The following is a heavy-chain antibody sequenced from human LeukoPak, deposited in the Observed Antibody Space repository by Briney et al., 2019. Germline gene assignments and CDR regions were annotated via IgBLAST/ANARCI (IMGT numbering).Heavy chain of an antibody. CDR2: ISWNSDTR. Sequence: PGRSLRLSCAASGFTFDDYAMHWVRQLPWKGLEWVARISWNSDTRAYADSVLGRFTISRDNARNSLYLQMDNLRTEDTAFYYCARNRHLGGVTWFYFDSWGQGTLVTVSS. J-gene: IGHJ4*02. CDR3: ARNRHLGGVTWFYFDS. CDR1: GFTFDDYA. V-gene: IGHV3-9*01. D-gene: IGHD3-9*01.